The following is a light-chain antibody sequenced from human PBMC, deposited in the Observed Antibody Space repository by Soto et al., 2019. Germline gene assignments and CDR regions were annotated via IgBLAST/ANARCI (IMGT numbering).Light chain of an antibody. V-gene: IGKV3-11*01. CDR3: QQRNNWQS. CDR2: DAS. Sequence: EIVLTQSPATLSLSPGERATLSCRASQSVSSYLAWYQQKPGQAPRLLIYDASNMATGIPARFSGSGSGTDFTLTIRSLEPEDFAVYYCQQRNNWQSFGQGTILEIK. J-gene: IGKJ2*03. CDR1: QSVSSY.